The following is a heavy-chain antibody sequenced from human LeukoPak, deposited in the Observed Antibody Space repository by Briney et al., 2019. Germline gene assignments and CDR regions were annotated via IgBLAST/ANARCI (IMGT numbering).Heavy chain of an antibody. CDR1: GGSISSYY. V-gene: IGHV4-59*01. J-gene: IGHJ5*02. Sequence: SETLSLTCTVSGGSISSYYWSWIRQPPGKGLEWIGYIYYSGSTNYNPSLKSRVTISVDTSKNQFSLKLSSVTAADTAVYYCARRPMGSGKNWFDPWGQGTLVTVSS. CDR3: ARRPMGSGKNWFDP. CDR2: IYYSGST. D-gene: IGHD3-10*01.